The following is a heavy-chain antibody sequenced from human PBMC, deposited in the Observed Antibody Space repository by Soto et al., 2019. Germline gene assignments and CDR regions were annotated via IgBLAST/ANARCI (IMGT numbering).Heavy chain of an antibody. CDR1: GFTFSSYS. CDR2: ISSSSSTI. D-gene: IGHD2-2*01. CDR3: ARARYCSSTSCLNFDY. Sequence: GGSLRLSCAASGFTFSSYSMNWVRQAPGKGLEWVSYISSSSSTIYYADSVKGRFTISRDNAKNSLYLQMNSLRAEDTAVYYCARARYCSSTSCLNFDYWGQGTLVTVSS. J-gene: IGHJ4*02. V-gene: IGHV3-48*01.